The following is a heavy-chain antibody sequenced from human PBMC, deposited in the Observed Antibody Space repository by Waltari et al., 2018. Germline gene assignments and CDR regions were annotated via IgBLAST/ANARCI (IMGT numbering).Heavy chain of an antibody. CDR3: ASTTYTQGAFDI. D-gene: IGHD2-2*02. CDR1: GYTFTSYD. Sequence: VQLVQSGAEVKKPGASVKVSCKDSGYTFTSYDINWVLQATGQGLEWMGWMNPNSGNTGYAQKFQGRVTITRNTSISTAYMELSSLRSEDTAVYYCASTTYTQGAFDIWGQGTMVTVSS. J-gene: IGHJ3*02. V-gene: IGHV1-8*03. CDR2: MNPNSGNT.